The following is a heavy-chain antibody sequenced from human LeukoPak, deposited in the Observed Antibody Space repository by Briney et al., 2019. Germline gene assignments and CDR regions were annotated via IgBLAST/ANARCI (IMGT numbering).Heavy chain of an antibody. CDR1: GGSISSGSYY. CDR2: IYTSGST. D-gene: IGHD3-10*01. J-gene: IGHJ6*03. CDR3: AREDSGSYYNYYYFYMDV. V-gene: IGHV4-61*02. Sequence: PSQTLSLTCTVSGGSISSGSYYWSWIRQPAGKGLEWIGRIYTSGSTKYNPSLKSRVTISVDTSKTQFSLRLSSVTAADTAVYYCAREDSGSYYNYYYFYMDVWGKGTTVTISS.